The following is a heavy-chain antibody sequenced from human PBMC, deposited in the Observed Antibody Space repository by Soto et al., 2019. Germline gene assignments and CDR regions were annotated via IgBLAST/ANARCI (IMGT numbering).Heavy chain of an antibody. CDR2: IYPGDSDT. J-gene: IGHJ6*02. Sequence: GESRKISCXCSGYSFTSYLIGWVGQVRGKGLEWMGIIYPGDSDTRYSPSFQGQVTISADKSISTAYLQWSSLKASDTAMYYCARQSVVVPAATYYYYYGMDVWGQGTTVTVSS. CDR1: GYSFTSYL. CDR3: ARQSVVVPAATYYYYYGMDV. V-gene: IGHV5-51*01. D-gene: IGHD2-2*01.